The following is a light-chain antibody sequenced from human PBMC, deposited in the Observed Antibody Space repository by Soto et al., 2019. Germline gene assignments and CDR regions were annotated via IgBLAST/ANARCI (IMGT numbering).Light chain of an antibody. CDR3: CSNAAGSTYV. V-gene: IGLV2-23*01. CDR1: SSDVGSHNL. Sequence: QSAPSQPASVSGSPGQSITISCTGTSSDVGSHNLVSWYQQFPGKAPKLIIFEASKRPSGVSNRFSGSKSGSTASLTISGLQAEDESDYYCCSNAAGSTYVFGSGTKVTVL. J-gene: IGLJ1*01. CDR2: EAS.